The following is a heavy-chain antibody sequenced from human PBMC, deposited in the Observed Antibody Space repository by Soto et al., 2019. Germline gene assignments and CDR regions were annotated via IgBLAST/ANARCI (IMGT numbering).Heavy chain of an antibody. J-gene: IGHJ4*02. Sequence: PGGSLRLSCAASGFSFSNYWMHWVRQAPGKGLVWVSRTNEDGSRTDYADSVQGRFTISRDNANNALYLHMNSLRAEDTAIYYCSTDLSGPYDDWGQGVLVTGSS. CDR2: TNEDGSRT. CDR3: STDLSGPYDD. CDR1: GFSFSNYW. D-gene: IGHD3-16*02. V-gene: IGHV3-74*01.